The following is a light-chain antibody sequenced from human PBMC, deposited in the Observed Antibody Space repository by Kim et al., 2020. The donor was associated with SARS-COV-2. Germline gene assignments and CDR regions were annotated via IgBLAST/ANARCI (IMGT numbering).Light chain of an antibody. V-gene: IGKV3-11*01. Sequence: LSPGGTATLSCRASDNVNHFLAWYHQRGGQAPRLVIFDATKRATDIPSRFSGNGSGTDFTLTINGLEAEDFGVYFCQQSADWPPITFGGGTKLEI. CDR1: DNVNHF. J-gene: IGKJ4*01. CDR2: DAT. CDR3: QQSADWPPIT.